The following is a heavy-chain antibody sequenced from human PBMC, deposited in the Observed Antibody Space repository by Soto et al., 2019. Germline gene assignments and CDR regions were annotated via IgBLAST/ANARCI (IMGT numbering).Heavy chain of an antibody. CDR1: GFTFSSYA. CDR3: VKAAVFELIQRWLLKGQAFDN. Sequence: EVQLVESGGGLVQPGGSLRLSCSASGFTFSSYAMHWVRQAPGKGLEYVSAISSNGGRTYYADSVKGRFTISRDNSKNTLYVQMNGPRVEDTDVYYCVKAAVFELIQRWLLKGQAFDNWGQGTMVTVSS. CDR2: ISSNGGRT. V-gene: IGHV3-64*05. D-gene: IGHD5-18*01. J-gene: IGHJ3*02.